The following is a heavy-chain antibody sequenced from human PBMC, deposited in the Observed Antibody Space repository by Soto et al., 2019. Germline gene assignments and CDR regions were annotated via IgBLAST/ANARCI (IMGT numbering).Heavy chain of an antibody. V-gene: IGHV3-23*01. Sequence: PGGSLRLSCAASGFTFSSYAMSWVRQAPGKGLEWVSAISGSGGSTYYADSVKGRFTISRDNSKNTLYLQMNSLRAEDTAVYYCAKDQVGYCSSTSYRRINFDYWGQGTLVTVSS. CDR1: GFTFSSYA. D-gene: IGHD2-2*01. CDR3: AKDQVGYCSSTSYRRINFDY. J-gene: IGHJ4*02. CDR2: ISGSGGST.